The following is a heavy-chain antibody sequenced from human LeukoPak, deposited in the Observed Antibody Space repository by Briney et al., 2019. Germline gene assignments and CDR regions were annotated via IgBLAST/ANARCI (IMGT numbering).Heavy chain of an antibody. D-gene: IGHD6-6*01. CDR1: GFTFSDYE. CDR2: INSDGSST. V-gene: IGHV3-74*01. J-gene: IGHJ4*02. Sequence: QPGGSLRLSCAASGFTFSDYEMTWVRQGPGKGLVWVSRINSDGSSTTYADSVKGRFTISRDNAKNTLYLHMNSLRAEDTAIYYCARALGSVADFWGQGTMVTVSS. CDR3: ARALGSVADF.